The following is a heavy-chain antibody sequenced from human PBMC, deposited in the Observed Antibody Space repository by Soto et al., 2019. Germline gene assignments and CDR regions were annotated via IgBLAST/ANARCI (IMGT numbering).Heavy chain of an antibody. V-gene: IGHV4-34*01. CDR3: ARVVCSGGSCYFGY. CDR1: GGSFSGYY. D-gene: IGHD2-15*01. J-gene: IGHJ4*02. CDR2: INHSGST. Sequence: SETLSLTCAVYGGSFSGYYWSWIRQPPGKGLEWIGEINHSGSTNYNPSLKSRVTISVDTSKNQFSLKLSSVTAADTAVYYCARVVCSGGSCYFGYWGQGTLVTVSS.